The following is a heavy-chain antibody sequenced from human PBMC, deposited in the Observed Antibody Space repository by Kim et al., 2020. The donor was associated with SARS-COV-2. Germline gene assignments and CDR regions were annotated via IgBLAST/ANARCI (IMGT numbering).Heavy chain of an antibody. J-gene: IGHJ5*02. CDR1: GFTFSSYS. V-gene: IGHV3-21*01. D-gene: IGHD5-12*01. CDR3: ARHSRGVATIRDSGGFDP. CDR2: ISSSSTYI. Sequence: GGSLRLSCAASGFTFSSYSMNWVRQAPGKGLEWVSSISSSSTYIFYADSVKGRFTVSRDNAKNSLYLQMNSLRAEDTAVYYCARHSRGVATIRDSGGFDPWGQGTLVTVSS.